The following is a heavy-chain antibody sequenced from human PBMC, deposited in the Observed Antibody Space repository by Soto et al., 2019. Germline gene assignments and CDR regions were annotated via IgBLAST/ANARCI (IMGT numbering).Heavy chain of an antibody. V-gene: IGHV3-23*01. Sequence: EVQLLESGGGLVQPGGSLRLSCAASGFTFGNYAMIWVRQAPGKGLEWGSTVSGGGDGTYYAASVRGRFTISRENSRNTVYLQMTSLRAEDTAVYYCAKKGLGSLATYCSTGDCHYAFDIWGQGTMVTVSS. D-gene: IGHD2-15*01. CDR3: AKKGLGSLATYCSTGDCHYAFDI. J-gene: IGHJ3*02. CDR2: VSGGGDGT. CDR1: GFTFGNYA.